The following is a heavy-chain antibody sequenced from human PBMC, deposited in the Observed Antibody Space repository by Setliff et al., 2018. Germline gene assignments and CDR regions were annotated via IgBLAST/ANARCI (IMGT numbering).Heavy chain of an antibody. CDR2: ISGSGTSQ. V-gene: IGHV3-11*04. D-gene: IGHD4-17*01. CDR1: GFTFTDYY. CDR3: ARMGDYDPYYFDY. J-gene: IGHJ4*02. Sequence: GESLRLSCTASGFTFTDYYMGWIRQTPGRGLEWVAYISGSGTSQYYADSVKGRFTISNARNSVYLQMSSLRVEDTAVYYCARMGDYDPYYFDYWGQGTLVTVS.